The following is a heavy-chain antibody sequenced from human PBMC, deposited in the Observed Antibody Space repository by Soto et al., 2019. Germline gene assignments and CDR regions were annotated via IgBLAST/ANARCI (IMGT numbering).Heavy chain of an antibody. D-gene: IGHD3-10*01. CDR1: GFDFRSYG. Sequence: GGSLRLSCTASGFDFRSYGIHWVRQAPGRGLEWVAAASYDGSETYYADSAKGRFTVSKEISKNTAFLQMNALRHEDTAVYFCVRDSGWPILNFDSCGQGTMVTVYS. CDR2: ASYDGSET. CDR3: VRDSGWPILNFDS. V-gene: IGHV3-30*03. J-gene: IGHJ4*02.